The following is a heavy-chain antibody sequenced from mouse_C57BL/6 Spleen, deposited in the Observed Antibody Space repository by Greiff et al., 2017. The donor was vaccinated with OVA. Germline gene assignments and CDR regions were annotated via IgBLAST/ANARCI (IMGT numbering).Heavy chain of an antibody. Sequence: QVQLQQPGAELVKPGASVKLSCKASGYTFTSYWMHWVKQRPGQGLEWIGMIHPNSGSTNYNEKFKSKATLTVDKSSSTAYMQLSSLTSEDSAVYYCERDDYDQAWFAYWGQGTLVTVSA. CDR3: ERDDYDQAWFAY. J-gene: IGHJ3*01. CDR2: IHPNSGST. CDR1: GYTFTSYW. V-gene: IGHV1-64*01. D-gene: IGHD2-4*01.